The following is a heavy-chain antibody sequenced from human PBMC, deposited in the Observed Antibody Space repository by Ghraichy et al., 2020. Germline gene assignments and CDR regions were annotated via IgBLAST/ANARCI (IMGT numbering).Heavy chain of an antibody. CDR2: INQDGSVK. CDR1: GFTLSSHW. V-gene: IGHV3-7*01. CDR3: ARFTSVLGINY. D-gene: IGHD2-8*01. J-gene: IGHJ4*02. Sequence: GESLNISCEASGFTLSSHWMSWVRQAPGKGLEWVANINQDGSVKNYVDSVKGRVSISRDNAKNSLHLQMNSLRVEDTAVYYCARFTSVLGINYWGQGTLVTVSS.